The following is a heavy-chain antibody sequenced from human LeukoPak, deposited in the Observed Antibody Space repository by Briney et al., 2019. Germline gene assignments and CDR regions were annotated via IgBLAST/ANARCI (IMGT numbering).Heavy chain of an antibody. CDR3: ARDRGGSYSAIDY. CDR2: ISSSSSTI. D-gene: IGHD1-26*01. V-gene: IGHV3-48*04. J-gene: IGHJ4*02. Sequence: GGSLRLSSAASGFTFSSYSMNWVRQAPGKGLEWVSFISSSSSTIYYADSVKGRFTISRDNAKNSLYLQMNSLRAEDTAVYYCARDRGGSYSAIDYWGQGTLVTVSS. CDR1: GFTFSSYS.